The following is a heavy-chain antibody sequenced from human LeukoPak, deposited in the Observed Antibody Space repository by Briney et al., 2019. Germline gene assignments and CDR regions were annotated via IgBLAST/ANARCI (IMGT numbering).Heavy chain of an antibody. J-gene: IGHJ3*02. Sequence: GGFLRLSCAASGFTVSRNYMSWVRQAPGKGLEWVSLIYSGGSTNYADSVKGRFTISRDNSKNTLYLQMNNLRAEDTAVYYCAREGTTGNPVAFDIWGQGTMVTVSS. V-gene: IGHV3-53*01. CDR2: IYSGGST. CDR1: GFTVSRNY. D-gene: IGHD1-1*01. CDR3: AREGTTGNPVAFDI.